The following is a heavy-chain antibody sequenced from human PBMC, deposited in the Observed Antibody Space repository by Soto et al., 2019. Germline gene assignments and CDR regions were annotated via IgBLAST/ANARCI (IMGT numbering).Heavy chain of an antibody. CDR2: TYYSGTA. CDR1: GVSIMSYY. CDR3: ASQGLSHCSGGICYALSSLDP. J-gene: IGHJ5*02. Sequence: SETLSLTCTVSGVSIMSYYWSWIRQSPGKGLEWIGNTYYSGTANYNPSLKSRVTISVDTSKNQFSLRLSSVTAADTALYYCASQGLSHCSGGICYALSSLDPWGQGTLVTVSS. V-gene: IGHV4-59*08. D-gene: IGHD2-15*01.